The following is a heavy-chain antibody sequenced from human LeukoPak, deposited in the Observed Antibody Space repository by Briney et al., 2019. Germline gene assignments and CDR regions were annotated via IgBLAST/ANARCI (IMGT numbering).Heavy chain of an antibody. CDR2: IYYSGST. V-gene: IGHV4-59*01. J-gene: IGHJ6*03. D-gene: IGHD3-10*01. CDR1: GGSISSYY. CDR3: ARGYYGSGSYYSTLLMNYYYYYMDV. Sequence: PSETLSLTCTVSGGSISSYYWSWIRQPPGKGLEWIGYIYYSGSTNYNPSLKSRVTISVDTSKNQFSLKLSSVTAADTAVYYCARGYYGSGSYYSTLLMNYYYYYMDVWGKGTTVTVSS.